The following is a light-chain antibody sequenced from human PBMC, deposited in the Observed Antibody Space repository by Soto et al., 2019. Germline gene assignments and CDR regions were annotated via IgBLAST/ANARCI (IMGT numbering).Light chain of an antibody. J-gene: IGKJ1*01. CDR3: QQYGSSPPT. Sequence: EIVLTQSPGTLSLSPGERATLSCRASQSVSSNYLAWYQRKPGQAPSLLIYGASNRATGIPNRFSGSGSGTDFTLTITRLEPEDFVVYYCQQYGSSPPTFGQGTKVEI. V-gene: IGKV3-20*01. CDR1: QSVSSNY. CDR2: GAS.